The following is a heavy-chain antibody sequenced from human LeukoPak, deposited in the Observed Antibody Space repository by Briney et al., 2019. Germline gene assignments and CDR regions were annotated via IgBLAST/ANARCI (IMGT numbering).Heavy chain of an antibody. CDR1: GGSISGYY. D-gene: IGHD5-18*01. CDR2: IYYSGNT. J-gene: IGHJ4*02. V-gene: IGHV4-59*01. Sequence: SETLSLTCTVSGGSISGYYWSWIRQPPGKGLEWIGNIYYSGNTNYNPSLRSRVTIFLDTSRNQFSLKLSSVTAADTAVYYCASRSSGYSYGIGYWGQGTLVTVSS. CDR3: ASRSSGYSYGIGY.